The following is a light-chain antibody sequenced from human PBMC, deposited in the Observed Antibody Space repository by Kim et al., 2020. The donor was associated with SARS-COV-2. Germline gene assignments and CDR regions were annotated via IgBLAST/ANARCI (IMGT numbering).Light chain of an antibody. J-gene: IGLJ2*01. CDR1: KLGDKY. V-gene: IGLV3-1*01. Sequence: SYELTQPPSVSVSPGQTASITCPGDKLGDKYACWYQQKPGQSPVLVIYQDSKRPSGIPEQFSGSNSGNTATLTISGTQAMDEADYYCQAWDSSTVVFGGGTQLTVL. CDR2: QDS. CDR3: QAWDSSTVV.